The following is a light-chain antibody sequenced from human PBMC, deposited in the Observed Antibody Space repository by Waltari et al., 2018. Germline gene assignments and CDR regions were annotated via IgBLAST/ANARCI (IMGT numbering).Light chain of an antibody. Sequence: AIQMTQSPSSLSASVGDRVTITCRASQDIKNDLGWYQQKRGKAPKLLIKAASRLQTGVPSRVSGSASGTDVTRAISSLEAEDVATYYWRQDNNNPRAFGQGTKVEIK. CDR2: AAS. V-gene: IGKV1-6*01. CDR1: QDIKND. J-gene: IGKJ1*01. CDR3: RQDNNNPRA.